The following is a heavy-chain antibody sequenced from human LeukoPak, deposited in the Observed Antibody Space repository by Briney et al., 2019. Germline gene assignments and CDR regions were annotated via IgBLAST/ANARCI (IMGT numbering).Heavy chain of an antibody. Sequence: ASVKVSCKASGYTFTGYYMHWVRQCPGQGLEWMGWINPNSGGTNYAQKFQVRVTMTRDTSISTAYMELSSLTSDDTTVYYCARRRVYDILTSYAFDIWGQGTMVTVSS. CDR1: GYTFTGYY. V-gene: IGHV1-2*02. D-gene: IGHD3-9*01. CDR3: ARRRVYDILTSYAFDI. CDR2: INPNSGGT. J-gene: IGHJ3*02.